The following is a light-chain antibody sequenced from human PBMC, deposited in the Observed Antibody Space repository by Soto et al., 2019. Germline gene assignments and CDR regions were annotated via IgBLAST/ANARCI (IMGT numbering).Light chain of an antibody. J-gene: IGKJ3*01. CDR2: GAS. CDR1: QSVSSN. V-gene: IGKV3-15*01. Sequence: EIVMTQSPATLSVSPGERATLSCRASQSVSSNLAWYQQKPGQAPRLLIYGASTRATGIPARFSGSGSGTASTLTISSRQSEDFAVYYCQQYNNWPGTFGPGTKVDIK. CDR3: QQYNNWPGT.